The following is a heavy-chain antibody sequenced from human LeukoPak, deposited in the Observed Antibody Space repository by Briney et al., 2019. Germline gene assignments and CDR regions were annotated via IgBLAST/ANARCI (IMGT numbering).Heavy chain of an antibody. Sequence: GESLKISCKGSGYSFIDYWIGWVRQMPGKGLEWMVIFNPRDSDTRYSPSFQGQVTISADKSISTAYLQWSSLKASDTAMYYCGRGYCSGGTCSPIDYWGQGTLVTVSS. D-gene: IGHD2-15*01. V-gene: IGHV5-51*01. CDR1: GYSFIDYW. J-gene: IGHJ4*01. CDR2: FNPRDSDT. CDR3: GRGYCSGGTCSPIDY.